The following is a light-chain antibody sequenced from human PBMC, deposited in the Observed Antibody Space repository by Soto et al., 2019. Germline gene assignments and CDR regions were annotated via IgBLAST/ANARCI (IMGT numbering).Light chain of an antibody. Sequence: QSALTQPASVSGSPGQSITISCTGTSSDVGGYNYVSWYQQHPGKAPKLIIYDVSNRPSGVSNRFSGSKSGNTASLTISGLQAEDEADYYCSSYTSSSTPYVVFGGGTKHTVL. V-gene: IGLV2-14*01. CDR1: SSDVGGYNY. CDR2: DVS. J-gene: IGLJ2*01. CDR3: SSYTSSSTPYVV.